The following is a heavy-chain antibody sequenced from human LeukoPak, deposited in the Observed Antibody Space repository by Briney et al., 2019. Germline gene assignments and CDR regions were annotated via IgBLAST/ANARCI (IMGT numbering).Heavy chain of an antibody. CDR1: GYTFTGYY. V-gene: IGHV1-2*02. CDR3: ARHVGYYYDSSGYYHIYYFDY. J-gene: IGHJ4*02. D-gene: IGHD3-22*01. CDR2: INPNSGGT. Sequence: ASVKVSCKASGYTFTGYYMHWVRQAPGQGLEWMGWINPNSGGTNYAQKFQGRVTMTRDTSISTAYMELSRLRSDDTAVYYCARHVGYYYDSSGYYHIYYFDYWGQGTLVTVSS.